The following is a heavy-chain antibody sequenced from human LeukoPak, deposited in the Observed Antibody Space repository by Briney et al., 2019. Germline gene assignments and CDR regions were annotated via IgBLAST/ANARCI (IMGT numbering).Heavy chain of an antibody. J-gene: IGHJ4*02. CDR1: GFTFSSYE. CDR3: ARVGTRDIHHDY. V-gene: IGHV3-48*03. CDR2: ISSSGSTI. Sequence: GGSLRLSCAASGFTFSSYEMNWVRQAPGKGLEWVSYISSSGSTIYYADSVKGRFTISRDNAKNSLYLQMNSLRAEDTAVYYCARVGTRDIHHDYWGQGTLLTVSS. D-gene: IGHD5-12*01.